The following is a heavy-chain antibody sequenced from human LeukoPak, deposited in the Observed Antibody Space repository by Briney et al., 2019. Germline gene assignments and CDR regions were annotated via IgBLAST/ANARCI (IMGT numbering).Heavy chain of an antibody. V-gene: IGHV3-7*03. Sequence: GSLRLSCAASGFTFSSYWMSWVRQAPGKGLEWVANIKQDGSEEYYVDSVKGRFTISRDNAKNSLYLQMDSLSAEDTAVYYCTTLHYYGMVVWGPGTTVTVS. J-gene: IGHJ6*02. CDR2: IKQDGSEE. CDR1: GFTFSSYW. CDR3: TTLHYYGMVV.